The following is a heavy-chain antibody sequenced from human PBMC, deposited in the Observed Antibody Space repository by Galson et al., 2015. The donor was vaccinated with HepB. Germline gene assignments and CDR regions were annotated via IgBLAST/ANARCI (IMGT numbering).Heavy chain of an antibody. J-gene: IGHJ4*02. D-gene: IGHD3-10*01. CDR1: GGSINNYY. Sequence: ATLSLPCPVAGGSINNYYWRWLRPPPRKGLEWIGYIFYSGSTHYNPTLQSRVTITVDTSKNQFSLKLTSVTAADTAVYYCAATPGYDYGSGFGHWGQGALVTVSS. CDR3: AATPGYDYGSGFGH. V-gene: IGHV4-59*08. CDR2: IFYSGST.